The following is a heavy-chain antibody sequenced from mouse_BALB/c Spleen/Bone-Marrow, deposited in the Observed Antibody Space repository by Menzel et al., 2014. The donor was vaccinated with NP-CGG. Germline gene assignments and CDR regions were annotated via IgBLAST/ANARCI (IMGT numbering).Heavy chain of an antibody. CDR2: IYPGSGST. Sequence: LQQSGSELVRPGASVKLSCKASGYTFTSYWMHWVKQRPGQGLEWIGNIYPGSGSTNYDEKSKSKATLTVDTSFSTAYMQLSSLTSEDSAVYYCTRSLVRRDHYYAMDYWGQGTSVTVSS. CDR3: TRSLVRRDHYYAMDY. V-gene: IGHV1S22*01. D-gene: IGHD2-14*01. J-gene: IGHJ4*01. CDR1: GYTFTSYW.